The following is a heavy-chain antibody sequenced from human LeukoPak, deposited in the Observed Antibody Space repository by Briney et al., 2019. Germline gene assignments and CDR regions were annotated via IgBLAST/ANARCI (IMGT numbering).Heavy chain of an antibody. CDR3: ARDSRDYGDYVENY. D-gene: IGHD4-17*01. J-gene: IGHJ4*02. Sequence: GGSLRLSCAASGFTFSSYSMNWVRQAPGKGLEWVSSISSSSSYIYYADSVKGRFTISRDNAKNSLYLQMNSLRAEDTAVYYCARDSRDYGDYVENYWGQGTLVTVSS. CDR2: ISSSSSYI. V-gene: IGHV3-21*01. CDR1: GFTFSSYS.